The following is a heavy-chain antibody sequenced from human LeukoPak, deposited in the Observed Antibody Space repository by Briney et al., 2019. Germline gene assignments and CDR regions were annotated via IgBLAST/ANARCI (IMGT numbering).Heavy chain of an antibody. CDR3: AKCGSTCYANAFYI. Sequence: PGGSLRLSCAASGLTVSSNYMSWVRQAPGKGLEWVSVIYSGGSTEYTDSVKGRFTISRDNSKNTLYLQMNSLRAEDTAVYYCAKCGSTCYANAFYIWGQGTLVTVSS. CDR2: IYSGGST. D-gene: IGHD2-15*01. J-gene: IGHJ3*02. V-gene: IGHV3-53*01. CDR1: GLTVSSNY.